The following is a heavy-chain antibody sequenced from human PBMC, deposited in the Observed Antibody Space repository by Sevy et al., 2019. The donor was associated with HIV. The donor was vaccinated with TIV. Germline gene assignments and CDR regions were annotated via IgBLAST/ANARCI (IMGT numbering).Heavy chain of an antibody. CDR3: AKNPGVGSYYYMDV. CDR1: GFTFSSYA. CDR2: ISGSGGST. D-gene: IGHD3-10*01. V-gene: IGHV3-23*01. J-gene: IGHJ6*03. Sequence: GGSLRLSCAASGFTFSSYAMSWVRQAPGQGLEWVASISGSGGSTNYADSLKGQFTISRDNSKNTLYLQVNSLRVEDTAVYYCAKNPGVGSYYYMDVWGKGTTVTVSS.